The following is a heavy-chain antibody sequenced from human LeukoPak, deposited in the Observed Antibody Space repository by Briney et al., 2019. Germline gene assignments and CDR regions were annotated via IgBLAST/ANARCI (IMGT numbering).Heavy chain of an antibody. J-gene: IGHJ4*02. V-gene: IGHV3-48*03. CDR1: GFPFSIYE. CDR3: ALLAVASDFDY. CDR2: IGSSGTTI. Sequence: PGGSLRLSCAVSGFPFSIYEVNWVRQAPGKGLEWVSNIGSSGTTIYYADSVKGRFSISRDNAKSSLYLQMNSLRVEDTAVYYCALLAVASDFDYWGQGALVIVSS. D-gene: IGHD6-19*01.